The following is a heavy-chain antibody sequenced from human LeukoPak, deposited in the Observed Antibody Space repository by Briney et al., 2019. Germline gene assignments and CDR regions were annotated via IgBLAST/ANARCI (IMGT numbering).Heavy chain of an antibody. CDR3: ARVDCSGGSCHALDI. Sequence: GGSLRLSCAASGFTFSSYEMNWVRQAPGKGLERVSYISSSGSTIYYADSVKGRFTISRDNAKNSLYLQMNSLRAEDTAVYYCARVDCSGGSCHALDIWGQGTMVTVSS. CDR1: GFTFSSYE. CDR2: ISSSGSTI. J-gene: IGHJ3*02. V-gene: IGHV3-48*03. D-gene: IGHD2-15*01.